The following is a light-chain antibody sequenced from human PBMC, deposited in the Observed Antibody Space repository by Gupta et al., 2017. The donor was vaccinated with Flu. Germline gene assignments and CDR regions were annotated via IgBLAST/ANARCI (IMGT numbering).Light chain of an antibody. J-gene: IGLJ2*01. Sequence: QSALTQPASVSGSPGQSITISCTGTSSDVGGYNYVSWYQQPPGKAPKLMIYEVSNRPSGVSNRFSGSKSGNTASLTISGLQAEDDADYYCSSYTSSSTLVFGGGTKLTVL. CDR3: SSYTSSSTLV. CDR2: EVS. V-gene: IGLV2-14*01. CDR1: SSDVGGYNY.